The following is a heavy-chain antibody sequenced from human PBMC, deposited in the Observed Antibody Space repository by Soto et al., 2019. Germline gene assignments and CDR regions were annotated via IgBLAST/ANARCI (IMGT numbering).Heavy chain of an antibody. V-gene: IGHV3-33*01. CDR1: GFTFSRQA. D-gene: IGHD2-15*01. CDR3: ATGFLGLCTGGNCPLDS. J-gene: IGHJ4*02. Sequence: QVQLVESGGGVVQPERSLRLSCAASGFTFSRQAMHWVRQAPGRGLEWVAVIWYHGVDKYYADSVKGRFTISRDNSKNTVYMQMNSLRGEDTAVYYCATGFLGLCTGGNCPLDSWGPGSLVTVSS. CDR2: IWYHGVDK.